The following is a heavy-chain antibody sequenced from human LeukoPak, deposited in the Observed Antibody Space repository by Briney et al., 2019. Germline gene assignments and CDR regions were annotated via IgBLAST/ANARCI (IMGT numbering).Heavy chain of an antibody. CDR3: ARASVTYYYYYYMDV. D-gene: IGHD4-11*01. J-gene: IGHJ6*03. CDR1: GGSISRGSYY. V-gene: IGHV4-61*10. Sequence: SETLSLTCTVSGGSISRGSYYWSWIRQPAGKGLEWIGYIYYSGSTNYNPSLKSRVTISLDSSKNQFSLKLSSVTAADTAVYYCARASVTYYYYYYMDVWGKGTTVTVSS. CDR2: IYYSGST.